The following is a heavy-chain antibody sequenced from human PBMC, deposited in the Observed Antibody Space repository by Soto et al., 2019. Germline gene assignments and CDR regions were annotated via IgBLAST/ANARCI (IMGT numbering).Heavy chain of an antibody. Sequence: EVQLVESGGGLIQPGGSLTLSCVASGFSVSNSYMSWVGQAPGKGLEWVSVIYSGGSTYYADSVKGRFTISRDNSKNTVYLQVNSLRGEDTAVYYCARVGKPMVIGNYFDYWGQGTLVTVSS. D-gene: IGHD3-10*01. CDR2: IYSGGST. CDR1: GFSVSNSY. V-gene: IGHV3-53*01. CDR3: ARVGKPMVIGNYFDY. J-gene: IGHJ4*02.